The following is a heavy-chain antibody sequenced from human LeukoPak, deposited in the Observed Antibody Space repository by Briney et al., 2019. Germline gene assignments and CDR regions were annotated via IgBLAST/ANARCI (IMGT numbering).Heavy chain of an antibody. CDR2: ISISGDDT. V-gene: IGHV3-23*01. CDR1: GFTFSSSA. J-gene: IGHJ4*02. CDR3: ANPEWGTYLVGFDY. Sequence: GGSLSLSCAASGFTFSSSAMNWVRQAPGKGLEWVSAISISGDDTYYAESVKGRFTISRDNSKNTLYLRRSRPRAEDTAVYFCANPEWGTYLVGFDYGGQGTLVTVSS. D-gene: IGHD1-26*01.